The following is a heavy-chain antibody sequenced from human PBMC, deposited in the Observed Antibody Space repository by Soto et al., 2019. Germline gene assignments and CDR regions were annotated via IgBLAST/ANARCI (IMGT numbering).Heavy chain of an antibody. J-gene: IGHJ4*02. CDR2: IYYSGRT. Sequence: SETLSLTCTVSGGSISSSSYYWGWIRQPPGKGLEWIGSIYYSGRTYYNPTLKGHVTISVYTSKNQFSLKVSSVTDADTAVEYCARQLQLERDDWGQGTLVTVSS. CDR3: ARQLQLERDD. CDR1: GGSISSSSYY. V-gene: IGHV4-39*01. D-gene: IGHD1-1*01.